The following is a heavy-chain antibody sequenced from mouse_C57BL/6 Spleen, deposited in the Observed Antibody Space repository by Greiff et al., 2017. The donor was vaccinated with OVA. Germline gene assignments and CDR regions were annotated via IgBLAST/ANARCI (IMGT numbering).Heavy chain of an antibody. J-gene: IGHJ2*01. CDR1: GYSITSGYY. CDR3: ARGRNQGY. V-gene: IGHV3-6*01. CDR2: ISYDGSN. Sequence: ESGPGLVKPSQSLSLTCSVSGYSITSGYYWNWIRQFPGNKLVWMGYISYDGSNNYNPSLKNRFSITRDTSKNQFFLQLTSVTTEDTATYNCARGRNQGYWGQGTTLTVSS.